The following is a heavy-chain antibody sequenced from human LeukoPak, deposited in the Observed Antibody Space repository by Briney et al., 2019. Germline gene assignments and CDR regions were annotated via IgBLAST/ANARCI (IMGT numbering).Heavy chain of an antibody. CDR2: ISGSGGST. CDR3: AKDRYQLLLLDY. Sequence: GGSLRPSCAASGFTFSSYAMSWVRQAPGKGLEWVSAISGSGGSTYYADSVKGRFTISRDNSKNTLYLQMNSLRAEDTAVYYCAKDRYQLLLLDYWGQGTLVTVSS. V-gene: IGHV3-23*01. CDR1: GFTFSSYA. D-gene: IGHD2-2*01. J-gene: IGHJ4*02.